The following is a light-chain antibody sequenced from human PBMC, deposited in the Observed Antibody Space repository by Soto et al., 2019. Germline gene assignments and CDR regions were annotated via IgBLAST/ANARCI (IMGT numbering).Light chain of an antibody. Sequence: EILLTQSPYTLSLSPGERAALSCWASHSVTTQLAWLQQRPGQTPRLLIYDASKRATGIPGRFSGSGSGTDFTPTISSLEPEDFAVYYCQQRSNWPPALSFGGGTKVDIK. CDR2: DAS. CDR1: HSVTTQ. CDR3: QQRSNWPPALS. J-gene: IGKJ4*01. V-gene: IGKV3-11*01.